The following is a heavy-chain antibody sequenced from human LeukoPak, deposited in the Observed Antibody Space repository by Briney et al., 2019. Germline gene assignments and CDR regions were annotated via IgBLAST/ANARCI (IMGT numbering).Heavy chain of an antibody. J-gene: IGHJ5*02. D-gene: IGHD4-11*01. CDR2: IIPIFGTA. Sequence: ASVKVSCKASGGTFSSYAISWVRQAPGQGLEWMGGIIPIFGTANYAQKFQGRVTITADESTSTAYMELSSLSSEDTAVYYCARDNRPDYSNYGSWFDPWGQGTLVTVSS. CDR3: ARDNRPDYSNYGSWFDP. CDR1: GGTFSSYA. V-gene: IGHV1-69*01.